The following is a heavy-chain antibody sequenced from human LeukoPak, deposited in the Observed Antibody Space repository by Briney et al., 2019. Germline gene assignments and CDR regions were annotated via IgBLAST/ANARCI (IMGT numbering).Heavy chain of an antibody. Sequence: SETLSLTCAVYGGSFSGYYWSWIRQPPGKGLEWIGEINHSGSTNYNPSLKSRVTISVDTSKNQFSLKLSSVTAADTAVYYCASRRGPTIAALLADYWGQGTLVTVSS. CDR3: ASRRGPTIAALLADY. CDR1: GGSFSGYY. CDR2: INHSGST. V-gene: IGHV4-34*01. D-gene: IGHD6-6*01. J-gene: IGHJ4*02.